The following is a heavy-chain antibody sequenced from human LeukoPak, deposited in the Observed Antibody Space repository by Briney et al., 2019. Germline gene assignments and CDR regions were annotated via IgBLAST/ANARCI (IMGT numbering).Heavy chain of an antibody. Sequence: GASVKVSCKASGGTFISYGISWVRQAPGQGLEWMGGIIPIFGTANYAQKFQGRVTITADESTSTAYMELSSLRSEDTDVYYCARGRHWSGYYKAFDYWGQGTLVTVSS. CDR3: ARGRHWSGYYKAFDY. CDR1: GGTFISYG. V-gene: IGHV1-69*13. CDR2: IIPIFGTA. J-gene: IGHJ4*02. D-gene: IGHD3-3*01.